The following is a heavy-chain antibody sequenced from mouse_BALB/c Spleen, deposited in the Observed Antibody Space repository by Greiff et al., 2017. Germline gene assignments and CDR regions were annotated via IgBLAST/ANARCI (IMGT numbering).Heavy chain of an antibody. Sequence: QVQLQQPGAELVKPGASVKMSCKASGYTFTSYWIYWVKQRPGQGLEWIGDIYLGRGITNYNEKFKSKATLTLDTSSSTAYMQLSSLTSEDSAVYYCSRSWGYDGDWYFDGWGAGTAVTVSS. CDR2: IYLGRGIT. CDR1: GYTFTSYW. V-gene: IGHV1-55*01. CDR3: SRSWGYDGDWYFDG. D-gene: IGHD2-2*01. J-gene: IGHJ1*01.